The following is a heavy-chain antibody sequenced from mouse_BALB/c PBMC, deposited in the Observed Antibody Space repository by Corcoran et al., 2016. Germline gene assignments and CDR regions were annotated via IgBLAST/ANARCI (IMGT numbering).Heavy chain of an antibody. CDR1: GYTFTNYG. V-gene: IGHV9-1*02. CDR3: ARFLLAYYAMDY. J-gene: IGHJ4*01. CDR2: INTYTGEP. Sequence: QIQLVQSGPELKKPGETVKISCKASGYTFTNYGMNWVKQSPGKGLKWMGWINTYTGEPTYADDFKGRFAVSFETSASNAYLQINNLKNEDMATYVCARFLLAYYAMDYWGQGSSVTVSS.